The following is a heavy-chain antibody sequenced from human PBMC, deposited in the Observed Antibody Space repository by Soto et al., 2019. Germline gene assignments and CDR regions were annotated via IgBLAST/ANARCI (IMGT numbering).Heavy chain of an antibody. J-gene: IGHJ6*02. CDR1: GFTFSSYG. D-gene: IGHD1-7*01. CDR2: IWYDGSNK. CDR3: ARDLELELRVYYYYYGMDV. Sequence: GGSLSLSCAASGFTFSSYGMHWVRQAPGKGLEWVAVIWYDGSNKYYADSVKGRFTISRDNSKNTLYLQMNSLRAEDTAVYYCARDLELELRVYYYYYGMDVWGQGTTVTVSS. V-gene: IGHV3-33*01.